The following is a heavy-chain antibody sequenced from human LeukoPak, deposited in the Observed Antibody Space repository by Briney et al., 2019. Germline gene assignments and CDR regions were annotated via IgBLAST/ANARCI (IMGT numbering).Heavy chain of an antibody. CDR2: INHSGST. J-gene: IGHJ4*02. CDR3: ARGHGGWPPRGHYFDY. Sequence: SETLSLTCAVYGGSFSGYYWSWIRQPPGKGLEWIGEINHSGSTNYNPSLKSRVTISVDTSKNQFSLKLSSVTAADTAVYYCARGHGGWPPRGHYFDYWGQGTLVTVSS. V-gene: IGHV4-34*01. CDR1: GGSFSGYY. D-gene: IGHD6-19*01.